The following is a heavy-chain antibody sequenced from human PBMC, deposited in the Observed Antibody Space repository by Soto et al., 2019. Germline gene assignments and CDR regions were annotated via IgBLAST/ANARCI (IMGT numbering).Heavy chain of an antibody. J-gene: IGHJ6*02. CDR2: ISHSGAT. CDR3: ARGNHYYGMDV. Sequence: PSQTLSLTCSVYVGSFTDHYWTWIRQPPGKGLEWIGEISHSGATNYNPSLKSRVTISEDTSKNQVSLKMTSVTAADTAVFYCARGNHYYGMDVWGQGTTVTVSS. CDR1: VGSFTDHY. V-gene: IGHV4-34*01.